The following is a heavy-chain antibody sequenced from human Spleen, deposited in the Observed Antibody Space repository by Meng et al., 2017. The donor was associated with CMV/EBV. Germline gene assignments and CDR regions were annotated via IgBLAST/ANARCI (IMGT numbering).Heavy chain of an antibody. V-gene: IGHV4-34*01. J-gene: IGHJ5*02. D-gene: IGHD3-10*01. CDR2: INHSGST. CDR1: GGSCSGYN. CDR3: ARGDVSTYYYGSGSYRGWFDP. Sequence: VKRQQWGRGLLKSAVILSLTCAVYGGSCSGYNWSWIRQPPGKGLEWIGGINHSGSTNYNPSLKSRVTISVDTSKNQFSLKLSSVTAADTAVYYCARGDVSTYYYGSGSYRGWFDPWGQGTLVTVSS.